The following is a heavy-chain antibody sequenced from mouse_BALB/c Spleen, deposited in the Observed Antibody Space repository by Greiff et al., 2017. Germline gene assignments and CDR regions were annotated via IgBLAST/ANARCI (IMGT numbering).Heavy chain of an antibody. CDR3: ARNYDYDGGAWFAY. CDR1: GFTFSDYG. CDR2: ISNLAYSI. Sequence: EVKLMESGGGLVQPGGSRKLSCAASGFTFSDYGMAWVRQAPGKGPEWVAFISNLAYSIYYADTVTGRFTISRENAKNTLYLEMSSLRSEDTAMYYCARNYDYDGGAWFAYWGQGTLVTVSA. D-gene: IGHD2-4*01. J-gene: IGHJ3*01. V-gene: IGHV5-15*02.